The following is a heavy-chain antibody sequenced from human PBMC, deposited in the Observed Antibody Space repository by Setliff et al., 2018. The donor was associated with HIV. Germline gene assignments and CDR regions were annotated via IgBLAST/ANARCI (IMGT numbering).Heavy chain of an antibody. J-gene: IGHJ6*03. V-gene: IGHV1-69*13. D-gene: IGHD2-15*01. Sequence: GASVKVSCKVSGYTLTELSVHWVRQAPGEGLEWMGGIIPIFGTANYAQKFQGRVTITADESTSTAYMELSSLRSEDTAVYYCARDSPVVAARQSYYYYMDVWGKGTTVTVS. CDR2: IIPIFGTA. CDR3: ARDSPVVAARQSYYYYMDV. CDR1: GYTLTELS.